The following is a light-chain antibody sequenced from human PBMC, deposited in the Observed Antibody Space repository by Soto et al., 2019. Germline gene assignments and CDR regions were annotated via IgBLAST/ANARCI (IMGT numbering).Light chain of an antibody. Sequence: DIQMTQSPSTLSASVGDRVTITCRASQSISSWLAWYQQKPGKAPKLLIYDASNLESGVPSRFSGSGSGTEFTLTISSLQPDDFETYYCQQYNNYSQTFGQGTKVDIK. CDR3: QQYNNYSQT. CDR2: DAS. V-gene: IGKV1-5*01. CDR1: QSISSW. J-gene: IGKJ1*01.